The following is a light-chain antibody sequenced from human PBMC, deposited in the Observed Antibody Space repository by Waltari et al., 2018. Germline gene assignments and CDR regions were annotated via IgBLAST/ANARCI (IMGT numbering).Light chain of an antibody. V-gene: IGKV3-20*01. CDR2: DAS. CDR3: QQFGSSPPVFS. Sequence: EIVLTQSPGTLSLSPWERATLSCRASQSVSSSYLAWYQQKPGQAPRLLIYDASSRATGIPDRFSGSGSGTDFTLTISRLEPEDFAVYYCQQFGSSPPVFSFGPGTKVDIK. J-gene: IGKJ3*01. CDR1: QSVSSSY.